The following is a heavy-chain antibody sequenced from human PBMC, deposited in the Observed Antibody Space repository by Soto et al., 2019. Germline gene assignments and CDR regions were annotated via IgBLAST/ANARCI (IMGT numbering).Heavy chain of an antibody. J-gene: IGHJ2*01. V-gene: IGHV3-23*01. D-gene: IGHD4-17*01. Sequence: EVQLLASGGGLVQPGGSLRLSCAASGFTFSIYAMNWVRQAPGKGLEWVSVISGSGGSTYYADSVKGRFTTSRDNPKNTLYLQMNSLSAEDTAVYYCARRTVGWYFDLWGRGILVTVSS. CDR1: GFTFSIYA. CDR3: ARRTVGWYFDL. CDR2: ISGSGGST.